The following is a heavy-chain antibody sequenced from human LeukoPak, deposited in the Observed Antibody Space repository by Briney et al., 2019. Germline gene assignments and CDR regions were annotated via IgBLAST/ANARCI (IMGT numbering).Heavy chain of an antibody. V-gene: IGHV1-2*06. CDR1: GYTFTGYH. Sequence: GASVKVSCKASGYTFTGYHMHWVRQAPGQGLEWMGRINPNSGDTNYAQKFQGRVTMTRDTSISTAYMELSRLRSDDTAVYYCARALYYYDSSGSLDYWGQGTLVTVSS. D-gene: IGHD3-22*01. CDR2: INPNSGDT. CDR3: ARALYYYDSSGSLDY. J-gene: IGHJ4*02.